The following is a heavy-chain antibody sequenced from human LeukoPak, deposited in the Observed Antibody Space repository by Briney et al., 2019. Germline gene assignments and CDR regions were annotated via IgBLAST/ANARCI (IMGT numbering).Heavy chain of an antibody. Sequence: GGSLRLSCAAAGFTFSSNALSWVRQAPGEGLDWVSSISVSSTTYYLDSVKGRFTISRDNSKNALYLQMNSLRAEDTALYYCAKCNLNNCREGFDIWGQGTMATVSS. D-gene: IGHD1-20*01. V-gene: IGHV3-23*01. CDR3: AKCNLNNCREGFDI. CDR2: ISVSSTT. J-gene: IGHJ3*02. CDR1: GFTFSSNA.